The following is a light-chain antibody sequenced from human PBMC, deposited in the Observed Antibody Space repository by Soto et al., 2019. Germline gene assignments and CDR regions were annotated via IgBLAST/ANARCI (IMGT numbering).Light chain of an antibody. V-gene: IGLV2-14*01. J-gene: IGLJ2*01. CDR2: DVS. Sequence: QSALTQPASVSGSPGQSITISCTGTSSAVGGYNYVSWYQQHPGKAPKLMIYDVSNRPSGVSNRFSGSKSGNTASLTISGLQAEDEADYYCSSYTSSSTRRVVFGGGTKLTVL. CDR3: SSYTSSSTRRVV. CDR1: SSAVGGYNY.